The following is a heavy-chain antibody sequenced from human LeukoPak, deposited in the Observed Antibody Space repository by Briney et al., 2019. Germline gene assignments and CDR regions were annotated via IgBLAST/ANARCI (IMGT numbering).Heavy chain of an antibody. Sequence: SETLSLTCTVSGGSISSYYWSWIRQPPGKGLEWIGYIYTSGSTNYNPSPKSRVTISVDTSKNQFSLKLSSVTAADTAVYYCTRLRHSVGLESLLNYYYYYMDVWGKGTTVTVSS. J-gene: IGHJ6*03. CDR1: GGSISSYY. CDR3: TRLRHSVGLESLLNYYYYYMDV. D-gene: IGHD1-1*01. CDR2: IYTSGST. V-gene: IGHV4-4*09.